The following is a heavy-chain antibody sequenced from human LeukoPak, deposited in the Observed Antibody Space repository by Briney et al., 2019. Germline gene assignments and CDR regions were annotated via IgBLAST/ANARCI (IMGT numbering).Heavy chain of an antibody. CDR3: ARIHGRITIFGVVDP. Sequence: SSETLSLTCAVYGGSFSGYYWSWIRQPPGKGLEWIGEINHSGSTNYNPSLKSRVTISVDTSKNQFSLKLSSVTAADTAVYYCARIHGRITIFGVVDPWGQVTLVTVSS. CDR2: INHSGST. J-gene: IGHJ5*02. V-gene: IGHV4-34*01. D-gene: IGHD3-3*01. CDR1: GGSFSGYY.